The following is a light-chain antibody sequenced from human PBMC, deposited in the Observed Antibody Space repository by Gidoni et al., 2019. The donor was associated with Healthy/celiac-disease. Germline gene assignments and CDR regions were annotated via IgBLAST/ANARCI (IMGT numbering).Light chain of an antibody. CDR3: QQASSSPCT. J-gene: IGKJ4*01. Sequence: DIQMTQSPSSVSASVGDSVTIHWYQQKPGHAPKLLIYAASSMPSGVPARFSGSGSGTDFTLTISSLEPEDFATYYCQQASSSPCTFGGGTKVEIK. V-gene: IGKV1-12*01. CDR2: AAS.